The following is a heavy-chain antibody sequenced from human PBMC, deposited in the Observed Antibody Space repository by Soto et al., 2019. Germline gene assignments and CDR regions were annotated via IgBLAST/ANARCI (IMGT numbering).Heavy chain of an antibody. V-gene: IGHV5-51*01. CDR3: ARALRFLGAAYY. D-gene: IGHD3-3*01. Sequence: GESLKIAGKGSGYSFTSYWIGWVPQMPGKGLEWMGIIYPGDSDTRYSPSFQGQVTISADKSISTAYLQWSSLKASDTAMYYCARALRFLGAAYYWGQGTLVTVSS. J-gene: IGHJ4*02. CDR1: GYSFTSYW. CDR2: IYPGDSDT.